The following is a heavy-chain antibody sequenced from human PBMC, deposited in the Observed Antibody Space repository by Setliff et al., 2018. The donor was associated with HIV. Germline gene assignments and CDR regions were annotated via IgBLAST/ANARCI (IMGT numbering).Heavy chain of an antibody. Sequence: ASVKVSCKASGYTFTSYGISWVRQAPGQGLEWMGWISGYNGNTKYAQRFQGRVAMTTETSTSTAYMEMRSLRPEDTALYFCARDKNLWASETTNDVGYSMDVWGKGTTVTVSS. D-gene: IGHD1-7*01. V-gene: IGHV1-18*01. CDR1: GYTFTSYG. J-gene: IGHJ6*03. CDR3: ARDKNLWASETTNDVGYSMDV. CDR2: ISGYNGNT.